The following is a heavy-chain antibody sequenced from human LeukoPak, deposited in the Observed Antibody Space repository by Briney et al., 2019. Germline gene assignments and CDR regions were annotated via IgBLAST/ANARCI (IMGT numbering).Heavy chain of an antibody. CDR3: ARADSNYGGGLDY. J-gene: IGHJ4*02. CDR1: GFTFSSYG. CDR2: ISYDGSNK. Sequence: GGSLRLSCAASGFTFSSYGMHWVRQAPGKGLEWVAVISYDGSNKYYADSVKGRFTISRDNSKNTLYLQMNSLRAEDTAVYYCARADSNYGGGLDYWGQGTLVTVSS. V-gene: IGHV3-30*03. D-gene: IGHD4-11*01.